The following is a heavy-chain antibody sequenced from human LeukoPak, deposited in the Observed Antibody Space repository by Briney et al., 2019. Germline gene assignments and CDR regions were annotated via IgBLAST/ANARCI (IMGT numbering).Heavy chain of an antibody. Sequence: GASVKVSCKVSGYTLTELSMHWVRQAPGKGLEWMGGFDPEDGETIYAQKFQGRVTMTEDTSTDTAYMELSSLRSEDTAVYYCATSGISLVRGVALGYYYYMDAWGTGTTVTVSS. CDR3: ATSGISLVRGVALGYYYYMDA. CDR2: FDPEDGET. CDR1: GYTLTELS. D-gene: IGHD3-10*01. V-gene: IGHV1-24*01. J-gene: IGHJ6*03.